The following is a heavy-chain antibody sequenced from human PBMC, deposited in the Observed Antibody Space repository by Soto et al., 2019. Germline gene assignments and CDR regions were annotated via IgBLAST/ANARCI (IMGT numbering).Heavy chain of an antibody. V-gene: IGHV4-39*01. CDR2: IYYSGST. D-gene: IGHD3-10*01. CDR3: ARLFGEKDY. CDR1: GGSLSSSSYY. J-gene: IGHJ4*02. Sequence: SETLSLTCTVSGGSLSSSSYYWGWIRQPPGKGLEWIGSIYYSGSTYYNPSLKSRVTISVDTSKNQFPLKLSSVTAADTAVYYCARLFGEKDYWGQGTLVTVS.